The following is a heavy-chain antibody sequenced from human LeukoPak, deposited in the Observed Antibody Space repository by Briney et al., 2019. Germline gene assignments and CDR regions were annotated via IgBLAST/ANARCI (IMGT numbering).Heavy chain of an antibody. CDR3: AELGITMIGGV. V-gene: IGHV3-20*04. CDR1: GFTFDEYG. J-gene: IGHJ6*04. D-gene: IGHD3-10*02. CDR2: INWNGGST. Sequence: GGSLRLSCAASGFTFDEYGMSWVRQAPGKGLEWVSGINWNGGSTGYADSVKGRFTISRDNTKKSLYLQMNSLRAEDTALYYCAELGITMIGGVWGKGTTVTISS.